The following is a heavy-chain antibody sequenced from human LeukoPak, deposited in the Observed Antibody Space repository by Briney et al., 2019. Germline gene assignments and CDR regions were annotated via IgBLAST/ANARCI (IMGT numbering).Heavy chain of an antibody. J-gene: IGHJ4*02. CDR3: ARGLDGYGTFDY. CDR1: GGSISSYY. V-gene: IGHV4-4*07. CDR2: IYASGTS. D-gene: IGHD5-24*01. Sequence: PSETLSLTCTVSGGSISSYYWTWIRQPPGKGLEWIGRIYASGTSTYNPYPKSRVTISADKSKNLFSLWLRSVSAADTAVYYCARGLDGYGTFDYWGQGTLVTVSS.